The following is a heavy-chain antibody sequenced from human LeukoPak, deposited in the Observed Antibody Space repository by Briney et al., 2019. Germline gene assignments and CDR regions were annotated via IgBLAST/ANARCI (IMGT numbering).Heavy chain of an antibody. J-gene: IGHJ5*02. Sequence: ASVKVSCKASVYTFTGYYIHWVRQAPGQGLEWVGWISPNSGGTKYAQNFQGRVTMTRDTSISTAYMELNRLRSDDTAVYYCARGDCSTISCPFDPWGQGTLVTVSS. CDR2: ISPNSGGT. V-gene: IGHV1-2*02. CDR3: ARGDCSTISCPFDP. D-gene: IGHD2-2*01. CDR1: VYTFTGYY.